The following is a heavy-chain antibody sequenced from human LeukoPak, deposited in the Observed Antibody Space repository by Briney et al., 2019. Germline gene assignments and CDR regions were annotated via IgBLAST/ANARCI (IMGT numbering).Heavy chain of an antibody. J-gene: IGHJ3*02. CDR3: AREDYGDYGGRSPIPHAFDI. Sequence: ASVKVSCKASGYTFTSYGISWVRQAPVQGLEWMGWISAYNGNTNYAQKLQGRVTMTTDTSTSTAYMELRSLRSDDTAVYYCAREDYGDYGGRSPIPHAFDIWGQGTMVTVSS. D-gene: IGHD4-17*01. V-gene: IGHV1-18*01. CDR1: GYTFTSYG. CDR2: ISAYNGNT.